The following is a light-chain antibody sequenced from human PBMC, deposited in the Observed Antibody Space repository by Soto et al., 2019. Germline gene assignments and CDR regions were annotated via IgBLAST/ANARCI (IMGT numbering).Light chain of an antibody. CDR3: QNFDSAPQT. CDR2: EAS. J-gene: IGKJ1*01. CDR1: QGIRHY. Sequence: IHMTHSPSSLSASVLYRVSITFLASQGIRHYLAWYQQKPGKVPKLLIYEASNLQSGVPSRFRGGGSGTEFTLTISSLQPEDVATYYCQNFDSAPQTFGQGTKVDIK. V-gene: IGKV1-27*01.